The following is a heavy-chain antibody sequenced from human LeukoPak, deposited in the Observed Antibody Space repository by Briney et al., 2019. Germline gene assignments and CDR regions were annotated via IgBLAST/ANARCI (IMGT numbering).Heavy chain of an antibody. Sequence: GGSLRLSCAASGFTFSSYAMSWVRQAPGKGLEWVSVISGSDGSTYYAGSVKGRFTISRDNSKNTLYLQMNSLRAEDTAVYYCAKDKKYYDSSGSPYYYYGMDVWGQGTTVTVTS. J-gene: IGHJ6*02. CDR1: GFTFSSYA. CDR2: ISGSDGST. CDR3: AKDKKYYDSSGSPYYYYGMDV. V-gene: IGHV3-23*01. D-gene: IGHD3-22*01.